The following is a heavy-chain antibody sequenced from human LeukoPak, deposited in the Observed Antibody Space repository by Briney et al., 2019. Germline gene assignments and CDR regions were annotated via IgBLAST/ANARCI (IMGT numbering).Heavy chain of an antibody. J-gene: IGHJ4*02. CDR1: GGSISSYY. CDR3: ARSDGSGWYYFDY. D-gene: IGHD6-19*01. V-gene: IGHV4-59*01. Sequence: SETLSLTCTVSGGSISSYYWSWIRQPPGKGLEWIGYIYYSGSTNYNPSLKSRVTISVDTSKNQFSLKLSSVTAADTAVYYCARSDGSGWYYFDYWGQGTLVTVSS. CDR2: IYYSGST.